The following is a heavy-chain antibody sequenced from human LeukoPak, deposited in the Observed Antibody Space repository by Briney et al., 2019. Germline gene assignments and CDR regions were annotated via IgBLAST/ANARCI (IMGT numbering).Heavy chain of an antibody. CDR2: IYTSGST. CDR1: GGSISSGSYY. D-gene: IGHD5-24*01. J-gene: IGHJ4*02. Sequence: SETLSLTCTVSGGSISSGSYYWSWIRQPAGKGLEWIGRIYTSGSTNYNPSLKSRVTISVDTSKNQFSLKLSSVTAADPAVYYCASVGRRDGYKTSYYFDYWGQGTLVTVSS. CDR3: ASVGRRDGYKTSYYFDY. V-gene: IGHV4-61*02.